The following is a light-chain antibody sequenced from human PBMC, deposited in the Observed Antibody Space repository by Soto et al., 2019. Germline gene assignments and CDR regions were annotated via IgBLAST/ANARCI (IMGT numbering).Light chain of an antibody. CDR1: QNIRTY. CDR3: QQTISVPRT. V-gene: IGKV1-39*01. CDR2: AAS. Sequence: DVQRTHSPRCLSASAGAPVTITWRASQNIRTYLTWYQQKPGKGPTVLIYAASTLQRGVPSRFSGSTTGTDFTLTITGLQPEDSATYYCQQTISVPRTFGLGTKVDIK. J-gene: IGKJ1*01.